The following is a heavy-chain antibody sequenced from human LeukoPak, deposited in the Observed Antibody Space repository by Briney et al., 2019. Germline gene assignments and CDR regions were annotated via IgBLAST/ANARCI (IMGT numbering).Heavy chain of an antibody. CDR2: IYTSGGT. Sequence: KPSETLSLTCTVSGDSISSYYWSWIRQPPGKGLEWIGYIYTSGGTNYIPSLKGRVHISIDTSKNQFSLKLSSVTAADSAVYYCARLTRLSTSPDRYYLDYWGQGTLVTVSS. D-gene: IGHD6-6*01. V-gene: IGHV4-4*09. CDR1: GDSISSYY. CDR3: ARLTRLSTSPDRYYLDY. J-gene: IGHJ4*02.